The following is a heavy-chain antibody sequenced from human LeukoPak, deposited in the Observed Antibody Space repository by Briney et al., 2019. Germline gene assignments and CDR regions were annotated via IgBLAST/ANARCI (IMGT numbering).Heavy chain of an antibody. CDR3: AELGITMIGGV. V-gene: IGHV3-48*03. CDR1: GFTFSSYE. Sequence: GGSLRLSCAASGFTFSSYEMNWVRQAPGKGLEWVSYINSSGSTIYYADSVKGRFTISRDNAKNSLYLQMNSLRAEDTAVYYCAELGITMIGGVWGKGTTVTISS. J-gene: IGHJ6*04. CDR2: INSSGSTI. D-gene: IGHD3-10*02.